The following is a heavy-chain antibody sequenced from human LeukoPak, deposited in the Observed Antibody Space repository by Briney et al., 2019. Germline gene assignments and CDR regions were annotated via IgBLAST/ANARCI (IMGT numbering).Heavy chain of an antibody. D-gene: IGHD5-24*01. J-gene: IGHJ6*03. Sequence: SETLSLTCTVSGGSISSRNYYWDWLRQPRGKGLEWIAAFYYSGHPHYNPSLMSRVTISVHTSNNQFSLKMSSVTAADTAVYYCASLASTNNYFFMDVGGKGTTLTVSS. CDR2: FYYSGHP. V-gene: IGHV4-39*01. CDR1: GGSISSRNYY. CDR3: ASLASTNNYFFMDV.